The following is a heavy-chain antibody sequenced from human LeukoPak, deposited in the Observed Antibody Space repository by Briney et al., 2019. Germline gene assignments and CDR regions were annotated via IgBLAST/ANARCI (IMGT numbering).Heavy chain of an antibody. D-gene: IGHD3-10*01. J-gene: IGHJ4*02. CDR2: IDNDGTTR. CDR1: GFSLSTYW. V-gene: IGHV3-74*01. Sequence: PGGSLRLSCAASGFSLSTYWMHWVRQIPGKGLVWVSRIDNDGTTRNYADPVKGRFTISRDNAKNTLYLQMNSLRAEDTAVYYCAHGDHSSFDGWGQGILVTVSS. CDR3: AHGDHSSFDG.